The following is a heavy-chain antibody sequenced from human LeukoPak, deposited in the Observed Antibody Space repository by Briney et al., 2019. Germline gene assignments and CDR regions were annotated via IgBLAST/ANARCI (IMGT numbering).Heavy chain of an antibody. V-gene: IGHV3-23*01. D-gene: IGHD3-10*01. CDR1: GLTFSSYG. CDR2: IGGRDGST. CDR3: AKGHYYGSGSLDY. Sequence: GGSLRLSCAASGLTFSSYGMSWVRQAPGKGLEWVSAIGGRDGSTYYADSVKGRFTISRDNSKNTLYVQMNSLRAEDTAVYYCAKGHYYGSGSLDYWGQGTLVTVSS. J-gene: IGHJ4*02.